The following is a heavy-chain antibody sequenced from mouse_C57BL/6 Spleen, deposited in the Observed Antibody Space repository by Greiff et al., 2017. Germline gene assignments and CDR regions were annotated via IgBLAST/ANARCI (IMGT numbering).Heavy chain of an antibody. CDR1: GYSFTSYY. J-gene: IGHJ3*01. CDR3: ARNTAQATWFAY. V-gene: IGHV1-66*01. D-gene: IGHD3-2*02. Sequence: VQLQQSGPELVKPGASVKISCKASGYSFTSYYIHWVKQRPGQGLEWIGWIYPGSGNTKYNEKFKGKATLTADTSSSTAYMQLSSLTSEDSAVYYCARNTAQATWFAYWGQGTLVTVSA. CDR2: IYPGSGNT.